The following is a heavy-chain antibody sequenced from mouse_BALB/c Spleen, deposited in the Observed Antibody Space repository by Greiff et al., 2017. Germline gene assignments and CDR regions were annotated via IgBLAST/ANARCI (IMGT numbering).Heavy chain of an antibody. Sequence: QVQLQQSGAELVRPGSSVKISCKASGYAFSSYWMHWVKQRPGQGLEWIGQIYPGDGDTNYNGKFKGKATLTADKSSSTAYMQLSSLTAEDSAVYFCARAGGYGGFAYWGQGTLVTVSA. CDR3: ARAGGYGGFAY. V-gene: IGHV1-80*01. D-gene: IGHD2-2*01. J-gene: IGHJ3*01. CDR1: GYAFSSYW. CDR2: IYPGDGDT.